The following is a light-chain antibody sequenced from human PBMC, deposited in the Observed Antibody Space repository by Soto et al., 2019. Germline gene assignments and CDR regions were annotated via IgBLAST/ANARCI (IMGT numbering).Light chain of an antibody. CDR3: LQDDDYPFT. CDR1: QGIRNE. V-gene: IGKV1-6*01. Sequence: AIQVPQSPSSLSASVGDRVAITCRASQGIRNELSWYQQKTGKAPKFLIFAASNLQSGVPSRFSCGGSGTDFTLTISSLQPENFATYFCLQDDDYPFTFGGGTRWIS. CDR2: AAS. J-gene: IGKJ4*01.